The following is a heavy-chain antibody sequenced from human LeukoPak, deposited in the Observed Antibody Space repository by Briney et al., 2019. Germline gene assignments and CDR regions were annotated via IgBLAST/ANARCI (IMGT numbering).Heavy chain of an antibody. D-gene: IGHD6-19*01. J-gene: IGHJ4*02. CDR1: GYTFTSYD. V-gene: IGHV1-8*01. Sequence: ASVKVSCKASGYTFTSYDINWARQATGQGLEWMGWMNPNSGNTGYAQKFQGGVTMTRNTSISTAYMELSSLRSEDTAVYYCARARGEAGTADYWGQGTLVTVSS. CDR3: ARARGEAGTADY. CDR2: MNPNSGNT.